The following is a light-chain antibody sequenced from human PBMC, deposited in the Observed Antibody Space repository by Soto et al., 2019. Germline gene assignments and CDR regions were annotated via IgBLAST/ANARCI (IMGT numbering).Light chain of an antibody. CDR3: QQSYSTPIT. Sequence: DIQMTQSPSSLSASVGDRVTITCRESKTIRRNLNWYKQKPGKAPKLLIYAASSLQSGVPSTFSGSGSGTDFTLTISSLQPEDFATYYCQQSYSTPITFGPGTKVHIK. J-gene: IGKJ3*01. CDR1: KTIRRN. V-gene: IGKV1-39*01. CDR2: AAS.